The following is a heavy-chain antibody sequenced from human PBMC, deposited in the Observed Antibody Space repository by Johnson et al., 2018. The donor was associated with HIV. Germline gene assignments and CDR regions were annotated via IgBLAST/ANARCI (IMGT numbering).Heavy chain of an antibody. CDR1: GFTFSSYG. CDR3: ARWGHAVVAKPFGAFDI. CDR2: IHYDGSNK. D-gene: IGHD2-21*01. Sequence: QVQLVESGGGVVQPGGSLRLSCAASGFTFSSYGMHWVRQAPGKGLEWVAFIHYDGSNKYYADSVKGRFTISRDNSKNTLYLQMNSLRAEDTAVYYCARWGHAVVAKPFGAFDIWGQGTMVTVSS. J-gene: IGHJ3*02. V-gene: IGHV3-30*02.